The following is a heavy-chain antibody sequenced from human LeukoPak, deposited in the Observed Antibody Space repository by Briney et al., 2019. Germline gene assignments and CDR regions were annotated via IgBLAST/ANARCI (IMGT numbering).Heavy chain of an antibody. Sequence: PGGSLRLSCAASGFTFSSYSMNWVRQAPGEGLEWVSSISSSSSYIYYADSVKGRFTISRDNAKNSLYLQMNSLRAEDTAVYYCARVTAVAGTSVGVDAWGQGILVTVS. CDR1: GFTFSSYS. CDR3: ARVTAVAGTSVGVDA. J-gene: IGHJ4*02. CDR2: ISSSSSYI. V-gene: IGHV3-21*01. D-gene: IGHD6-19*01.